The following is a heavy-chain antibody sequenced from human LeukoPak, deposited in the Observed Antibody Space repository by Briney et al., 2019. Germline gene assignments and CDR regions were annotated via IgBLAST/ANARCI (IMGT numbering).Heavy chain of an antibody. Sequence: SETLSLTCAVYGGSFSGYYWSWIRQPPGKGLEWIGEINHSGSTNYNPSLKSRVTISVDTSKKQFSLKLSSVTAADTAVYYCATDSQRSAFDIWGEGTMVSVFS. J-gene: IGHJ3*02. CDR2: INHSGST. V-gene: IGHV4-34*01. D-gene: IGHD4-17*01. CDR1: GGSFSGYY. CDR3: ATDSQRSAFDI.